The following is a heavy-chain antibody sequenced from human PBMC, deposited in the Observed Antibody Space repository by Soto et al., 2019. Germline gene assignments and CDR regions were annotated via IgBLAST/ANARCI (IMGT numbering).Heavy chain of an antibody. D-gene: IGHD6-13*01. Sequence: GGSLRLSCAASGFTFSSYPMRWVRQAPGKGLEWVSAISGSGGSTYYADSVKGRFTISRDNAKNTLYLQMNSLRAEDTAVYYCAKKEQLANIYYYYGMDVWGQGTTVTVSS. CDR1: GFTFSSYP. CDR2: ISGSGGST. J-gene: IGHJ6*02. CDR3: AKKEQLANIYYYYGMDV. V-gene: IGHV3-23*01.